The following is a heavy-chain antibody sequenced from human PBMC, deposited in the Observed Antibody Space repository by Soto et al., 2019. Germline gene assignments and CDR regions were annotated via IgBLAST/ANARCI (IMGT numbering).Heavy chain of an antibody. J-gene: IGHJ6*02. CDR1: GGTFSSYT. V-gene: IGHV1-69*02. CDR3: ARNVCSGGSCYYYGMDV. CDR2: IIPILGIA. Sequence: QVQLVQSGAEVKKPGSSVKVSCKASGGTFSSYTISWVRQAPGQGLEWMGRIIPILGIANYAQKFQGRVTITADKPTSTAYMELSSLRSEDTAVYYCARNVCSGGSCYYYGMDVWGQGTTVTVSS. D-gene: IGHD2-15*01.